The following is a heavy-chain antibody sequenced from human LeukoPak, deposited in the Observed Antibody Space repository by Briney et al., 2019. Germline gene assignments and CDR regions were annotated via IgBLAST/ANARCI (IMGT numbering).Heavy chain of an antibody. D-gene: IGHD3-3*01. CDR3: AKTPRFPGRGCYFDY. CDR1: GFTFSSYG. Sequence: GGSLRLSCAATGFTFSSYGMSWVRQAPGKGLEWVSAISGSGGSTYYADSVKGRFTISRDNSKNTLYLQMNSLRAEDTAVYYCAKTPRFPGRGCYFDYWGQGTLVTVSS. V-gene: IGHV3-23*01. CDR2: ISGSGGST. J-gene: IGHJ4*02.